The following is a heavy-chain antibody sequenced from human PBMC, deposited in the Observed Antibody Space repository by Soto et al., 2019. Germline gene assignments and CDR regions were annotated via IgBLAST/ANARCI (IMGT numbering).Heavy chain of an antibody. J-gene: IGHJ6*03. CDR2: INHRGST. V-gene: IGHV4-34*01. CDR3: ARGVQVTVNSYYYYMDV. Sequence: QVQLQQWGAGLLKPSETLSLTCAVYGGSFSGYYWSWIRQPPGKGLEWIGEINHRGSTDYNTSLMSRLTISVDTSKNQFSLKLSSVTAADTAVYYCARGVQVTVNSYYYYMDVWGKGTTVTVSS. D-gene: IGHD4-17*01. CDR1: GGSFSGYY.